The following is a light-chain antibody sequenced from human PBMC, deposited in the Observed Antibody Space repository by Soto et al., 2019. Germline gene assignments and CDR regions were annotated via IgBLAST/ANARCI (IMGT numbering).Light chain of an antibody. CDR1: QGISRR. V-gene: IGKV1-12*01. CDR2: AAS. Sequence: DIQMTQSPSSVSASVGDRVTITCRASQGISRRLAWYQQKPGKAPKLLIYAASSLQGGVPSRFRGSASGTDFTLTITSLQPEDFATYYCQQANSFPLTFGQGTRLEIK. J-gene: IGKJ5*01. CDR3: QQANSFPLT.